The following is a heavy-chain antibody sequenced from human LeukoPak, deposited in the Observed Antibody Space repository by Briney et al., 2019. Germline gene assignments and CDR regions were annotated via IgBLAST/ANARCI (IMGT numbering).Heavy chain of an antibody. Sequence: GGSLRLSCASSGFTVNTYYINGVRQAPGKGREGVSVIHKGWYKNYADSVKGRFTISRDTSKNTLYLQMSRLRAEDTAVYYCARGLYGSGSYVGNGMDVWGQGTTVTVSS. CDR1: GFTVNTYY. CDR2: IHKGWYK. J-gene: IGHJ6*02. D-gene: IGHD3-10*01. V-gene: IGHV3-66*01. CDR3: ARGLYGSGSYVGNGMDV.